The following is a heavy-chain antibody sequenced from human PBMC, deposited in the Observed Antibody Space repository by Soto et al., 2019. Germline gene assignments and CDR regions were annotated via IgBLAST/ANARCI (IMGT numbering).Heavy chain of an antibody. J-gene: IGHJ3*02. D-gene: IGHD6-19*01. CDR3: ARGGWYVADAFDI. CDR1: GGSISSYY. Sequence: PSETLSLTCTVSGGSISSYYWSWIRQPPGKGLEWIGYIYYSGSTNYNPSLKSRVTISVDTSKNQFSLKLSSVTAADTAVYYCARGGWYVADAFDIWGQGTMVTVSS. CDR2: IYYSGST. V-gene: IGHV4-59*01.